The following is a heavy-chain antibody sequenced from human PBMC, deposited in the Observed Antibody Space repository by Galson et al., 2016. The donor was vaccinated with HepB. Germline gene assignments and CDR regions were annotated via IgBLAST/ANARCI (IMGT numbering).Heavy chain of an antibody. Sequence: SLRLSCAASGFTFSNYGMHWVRQSPGKGLEWVALIWYDGSTEYYADSVKGRFTVSRDNSKNTLHLQMNSLRAGDTAVYYCARGDDYYSGMDVWGQGTTVTVSS. J-gene: IGHJ6*02. V-gene: IGHV3-33*01. CDR2: IWYDGSTE. CDR3: ARGDDYYSGMDV. CDR1: GFTFSNYG.